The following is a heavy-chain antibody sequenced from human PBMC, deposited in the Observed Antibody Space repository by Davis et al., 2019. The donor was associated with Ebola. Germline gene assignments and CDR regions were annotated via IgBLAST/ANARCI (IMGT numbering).Heavy chain of an antibody. Sequence: GESLKIPCAASGFTFSSYSMNWVRQAPGKGLEWLLYISSSSDTIYYADSVKGRFTISRDNAKNSLYLQMNSLRDDDTAVYYCARNRGSGTADWFDPWGQGTLVTVSP. CDR2: ISSSSDTI. D-gene: IGHD3-10*01. V-gene: IGHV3-48*02. J-gene: IGHJ5*02. CDR1: GFTFSSYS. CDR3: ARNRGSGTADWFDP.